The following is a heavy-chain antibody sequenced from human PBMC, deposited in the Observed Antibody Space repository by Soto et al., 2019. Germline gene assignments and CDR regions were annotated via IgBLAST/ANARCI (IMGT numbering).Heavy chain of an antibody. Sequence: GASVKVSCKASGYTFTPHHMHWVRQAPGQGPEWMGIFNPSDGSTNYAQKIQGRVTMTRDTSTSTVYMELSSLRSEDTAVYYCARNLHLRTPAASGPRGYWGQGTLVTVSS. V-gene: IGHV1-46*01. CDR3: ARNLHLRTPAASGPRGY. CDR2: FNPSDGST. CDR1: GYTFTPHH. D-gene: IGHD6-13*01. J-gene: IGHJ4*02.